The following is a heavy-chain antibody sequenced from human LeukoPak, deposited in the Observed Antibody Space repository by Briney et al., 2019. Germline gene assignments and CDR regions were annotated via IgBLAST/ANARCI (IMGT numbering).Heavy chain of an antibody. V-gene: IGHV3-13*01. CDR2: ISIGGDT. Sequence: GGSLRLSCAVSGFIFSDYDMHWVRQRAGEGPEWVSAISIGGDTYYPGSVKGRFTISRENAKNSFYLQMNSLRVEDTAVYYCVRAHVGAGLAFDIWGQGTLVTVSS. CDR1: GFIFSDYD. J-gene: IGHJ3*02. CDR3: VRAHVGAGLAFDI. D-gene: IGHD1-26*01.